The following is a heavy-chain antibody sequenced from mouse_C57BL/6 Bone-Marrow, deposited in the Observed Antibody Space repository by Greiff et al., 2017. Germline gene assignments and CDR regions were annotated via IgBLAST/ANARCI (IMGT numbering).Heavy chain of an antibody. V-gene: IGHV1-64*01. CDR2: IHPNSGST. CDR3: ARWTLYYYGSSWYFDV. J-gene: IGHJ1*03. CDR1: GYTFTSYW. Sequence: QVQLQQPGAELLKPGASVKLSCKASGYTFTSYWMHWVKQRPGQGLEWIGMIHPNSGSTNYNEKFKSKATLTVDKSSSTAYMQLSSLTSEDSAVYYCARWTLYYYGSSWYFDVWGTGTTVTVSS. D-gene: IGHD1-1*01.